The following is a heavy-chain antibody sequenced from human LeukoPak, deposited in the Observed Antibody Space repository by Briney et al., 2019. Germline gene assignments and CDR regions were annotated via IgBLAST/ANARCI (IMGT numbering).Heavy chain of an antibody. J-gene: IGHJ5*02. V-gene: IGHV5-51*01. CDR3: ARADYYDSSGYYYGGLGWFDP. Sequence: GESLKISCKGSGYFFTTYWIGRVRQMPGKGLELMGIIYPGDSDTRYSPSFQGQVTISADKSISTAYLQWSSLKASDTAMYYCARADYYDSSGYYYGGLGWFDPWGQGTLVTVSS. CDR2: IYPGDSDT. D-gene: IGHD3-22*01. CDR1: GYFFTTYW.